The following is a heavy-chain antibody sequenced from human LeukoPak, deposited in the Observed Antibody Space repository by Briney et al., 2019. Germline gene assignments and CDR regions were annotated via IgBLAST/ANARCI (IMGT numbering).Heavy chain of an antibody. J-gene: IGHJ4*02. Sequence: GGSLRLSCAASGFTFSAYWMHWVSQAPGKGLVWVSRVKYDGSTTTYADSAKGRFTISRDNAKNILYLQMNSLRVEDTAVYYCARDLDWLLFDYWGQGTLVTVSS. CDR3: ARDLDWLLFDY. CDR2: VKYDGSTT. D-gene: IGHD3-9*01. CDR1: GFTFSAYW. V-gene: IGHV3-74*01.